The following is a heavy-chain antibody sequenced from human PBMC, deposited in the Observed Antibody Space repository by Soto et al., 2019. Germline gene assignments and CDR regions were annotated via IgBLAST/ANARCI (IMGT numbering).Heavy chain of an antibody. CDR1: GFTFSSYA. Sequence: PGGSLRLSCAASGFTFSSYAMSWVRQAPGKGLEWVSAISGSGGSTYYADSVKGRFTISRDNSKNTLYLQMNSLRAEDTAVYYCAKGGSYGYYYDSSGYHYWGQGTLVTVSS. V-gene: IGHV3-23*01. CDR2: ISGSGGST. J-gene: IGHJ4*02. D-gene: IGHD3-22*01. CDR3: AKGGSYGYYYDSSGYHY.